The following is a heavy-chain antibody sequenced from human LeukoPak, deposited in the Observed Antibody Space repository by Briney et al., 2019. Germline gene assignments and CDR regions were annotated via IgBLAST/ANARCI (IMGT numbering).Heavy chain of an antibody. CDR1: GGSFSGYY. V-gene: IGHV4-34*01. Sequence: SETLSLTCAVYGGSFSGYYWSWIRQPPGKGLEWIGEINHSGSTNYNPSLKSRVTISVDTSKNQFSLKLSSVTAADTAVYYCARGRGTGRGYFQHWGQGTLVTVSS. CDR3: ARGRGTGRGYFQH. CDR2: INHSGST. J-gene: IGHJ1*01. D-gene: IGHD1-1*01.